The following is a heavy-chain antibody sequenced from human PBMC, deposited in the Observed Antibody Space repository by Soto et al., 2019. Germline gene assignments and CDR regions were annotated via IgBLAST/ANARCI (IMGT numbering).Heavy chain of an antibody. D-gene: IGHD1-26*01. Sequence: AAVKVSFKASGYTFTSYAVHGVRQAPGQRLEWLGWINAANGNTKYSQKFQGRISITRDTSASTTYMELSSLTSEDTAVYYCATDSGSYWAFDDWGQGALVTVSS. CDR3: ATDSGSYWAFDD. CDR1: GYTFTSYA. V-gene: IGHV1-3*01. J-gene: IGHJ4*02. CDR2: INAANGNT.